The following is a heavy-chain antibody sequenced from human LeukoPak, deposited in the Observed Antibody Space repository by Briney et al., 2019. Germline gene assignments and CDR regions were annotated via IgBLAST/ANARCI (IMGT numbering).Heavy chain of an antibody. V-gene: IGHV4-38-2*01. D-gene: IGHD1-1*01. Sequence: KPSETLSLTCAVSGYSISSGYYWGWIRQPPGKELEWIGSIYHSGSTYYNPSLKSRVTISVDTSKNQFSLKLSSVTAADTAVYYCARLRVLGTSWYMDVWGKGTTVTVSS. CDR3: ARLRVLGTSWYMDV. J-gene: IGHJ6*03. CDR1: GYSISSGYY. CDR2: IYHSGST.